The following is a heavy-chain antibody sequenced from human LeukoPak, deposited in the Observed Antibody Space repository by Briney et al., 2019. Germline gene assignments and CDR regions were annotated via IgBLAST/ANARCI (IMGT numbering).Heavy chain of an antibody. CDR1: GFTFSSYA. V-gene: IGHV3-30*04. D-gene: IGHD1-26*01. J-gene: IGHJ4*02. Sequence: GGSLRLSCAASGFTFSSYAMHWVRQAPGKGLEWVAVISYDGKVKIYADSVRGRFTISRDSARSTLYLQMNSLRAEDTAIYYCARDLLVGAPDYFDYWGQGTLVTVSS. CDR3: ARDLLVGAPDYFDY. CDR2: ISYDGKVK.